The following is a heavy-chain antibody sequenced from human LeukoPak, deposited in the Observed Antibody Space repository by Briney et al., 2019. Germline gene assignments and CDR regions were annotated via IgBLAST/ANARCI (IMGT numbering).Heavy chain of an antibody. D-gene: IGHD3-10*01. J-gene: IGHJ4*02. CDR3: ARAKTRNYGSGSYMGYYFDY. CDR2: INHSGST. CDR1: GGSFSGYY. Sequence: SETLSLSCAVYGGSFSGYYWSWIRQPPGKGLEWIGEINHSGSTNYNPSLKSRVTISVDTSKNQFSLKLSSVTAADTAVYYCARAKTRNYGSGSYMGYYFDYWGQGTLVTVSS. V-gene: IGHV4-34*01.